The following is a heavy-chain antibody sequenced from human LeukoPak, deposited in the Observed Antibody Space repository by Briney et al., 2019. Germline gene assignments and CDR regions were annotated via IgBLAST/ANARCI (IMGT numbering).Heavy chain of an antibody. V-gene: IGHV1-2*02. CDR2: INPNSGGT. CDR1: GYTFSGYY. Sequence: ASVKVPCKASGYTFSGYYMHWVRQTPGQGLEWMGWINPNSGGTNYAQKFQGRVTMTRDTSISTAYMELSSLRSDDTAVYYCARGTAGSYNDMDVWGKGTTVTVSS. J-gene: IGHJ6*03. CDR3: ARGTAGSYNDMDV. D-gene: IGHD2-21*02.